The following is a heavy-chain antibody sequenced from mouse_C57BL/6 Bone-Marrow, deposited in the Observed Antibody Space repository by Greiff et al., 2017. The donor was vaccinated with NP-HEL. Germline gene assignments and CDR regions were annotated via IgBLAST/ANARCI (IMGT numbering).Heavy chain of an antibody. Sequence: DVKLVESGGGLVQPGGSLKLSCAASGFTFSDYYMYWVRQTPEKRLEWVAYISNGGGSTYYPDTVKGRFTISRDNAKNTLYLQMSRLKSEDTAMYYCARQGELRGAYAMDYWGQGTSVTVSS. V-gene: IGHV5-12*01. CDR3: ARQGELRGAYAMDY. CDR2: ISNGGGST. J-gene: IGHJ4*01. CDR1: GFTFSDYY. D-gene: IGHD2-4*01.